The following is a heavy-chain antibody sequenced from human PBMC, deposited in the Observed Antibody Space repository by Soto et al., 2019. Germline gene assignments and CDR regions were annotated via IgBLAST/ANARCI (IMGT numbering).Heavy chain of an antibody. J-gene: IGHJ4*02. V-gene: IGHV4-4*07. D-gene: IGHD3-3*01. CDR2: IYSSGST. CDR3: ARDNVWSGYYSFFDY. Sequence: PSETLSLTCSVSDGSINSHFWSWIRQPAGKRLEWIGRIYSSGSTIYNPSLKSRVTMSVDTSKNQFSLKLRSVTAADTAVYYCARDNVWSGYYSFFDYWGQGTLVTGSS. CDR1: DGSINSHF.